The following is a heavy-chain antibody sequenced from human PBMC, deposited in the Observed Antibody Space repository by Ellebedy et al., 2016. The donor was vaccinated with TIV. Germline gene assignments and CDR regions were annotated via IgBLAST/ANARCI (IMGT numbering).Heavy chain of an antibody. CDR1: GFTFSSYD. D-gene: IGHD1-26*01. V-gene: IGHV3-30*03. Sequence: PGGSLRLSCAASGFTFSSYDMHWVRQAPGKGLEWVALISYDANNKYYADSVKGRFTISRDNSKNTLYLQMNSLRAEDTAFYYCARIRYGSSDYWGQGTLVTVSS. J-gene: IGHJ4*02. CDR2: ISYDANNK. CDR3: ARIRYGSSDY.